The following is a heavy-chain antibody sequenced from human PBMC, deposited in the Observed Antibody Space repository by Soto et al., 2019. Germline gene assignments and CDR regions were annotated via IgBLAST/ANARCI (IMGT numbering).Heavy chain of an antibody. CDR2: INAGNGNT. CDR1: GYTFTRNA. V-gene: IGHV1-3*01. J-gene: IGHJ4*02. Sequence: VKVSSKASGYTFTRNALHWVRQAPGQKLEWMGWINAGNGNTKYSQKFQGRVTITRDTSASTAYMELSSLRSEDTAVYYCARDRPGYSYGRGFYYFDYWGQGTLVTVSS. D-gene: IGHD5-18*01. CDR3: ARDRPGYSYGRGFYYFDY.